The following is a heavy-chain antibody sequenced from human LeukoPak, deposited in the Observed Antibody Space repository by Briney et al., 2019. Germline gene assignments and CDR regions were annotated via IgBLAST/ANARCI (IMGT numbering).Heavy chain of an antibody. CDR1: GFTFNDYA. J-gene: IGHJ4*02. Sequence: GGSLRLSCVASGFTFNDYAMHWVRQAPGKGLEWVSGLSWNSGSIGYADSVKGRFTISRDNAKNSLYLQMNSLRAEDTALYYCAKDEYSGIGSFDFWGQGTLVTVSS. CDR3: AKDEYSGIGSFDF. V-gene: IGHV3-9*01. D-gene: IGHD5-12*01. CDR2: LSWNSGSI.